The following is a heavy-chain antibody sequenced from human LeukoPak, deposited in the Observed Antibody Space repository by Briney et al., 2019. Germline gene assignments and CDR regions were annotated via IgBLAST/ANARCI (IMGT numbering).Heavy chain of an antibody. D-gene: IGHD2-8*01. J-gene: IGHJ4*02. CDR2: IYHSGST. CDR1: SYSISSGYY. V-gene: IGHV4-38-2*02. CDR3: ARDWGYCINGVCYAFDY. Sequence: TSETLSLTCTVSSYSISSGYYWGWIRQPPGKGLEWIASIYHSGSTNYNPSLKSRVTISVDTSKNRFSLKLSSVTAADTAVYYCARDWGYCINGVCYAFDYWGQGTLVTVSS.